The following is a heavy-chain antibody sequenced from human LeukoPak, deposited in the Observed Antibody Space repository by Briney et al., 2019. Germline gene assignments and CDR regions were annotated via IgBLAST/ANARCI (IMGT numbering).Heavy chain of an antibody. CDR2: IIPIFGTA. Sequence: GASVKVSCKASGGAFSSYAISWVRQAPGQGLEWMGGIIPIFGTANYAQKFQGRVTITADEPTSTAYMELSSLRSEDTAVYYCARDYPVVPAAYYYYYGMDVWGQGTTVTVSS. CDR3: ARDYPVVPAAYYYYYGMDV. CDR1: GGAFSSYA. V-gene: IGHV1-69*13. J-gene: IGHJ6*02. D-gene: IGHD2-2*01.